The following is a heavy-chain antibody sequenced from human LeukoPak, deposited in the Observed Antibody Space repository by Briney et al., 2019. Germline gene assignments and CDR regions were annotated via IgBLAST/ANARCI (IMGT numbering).Heavy chain of an antibody. CDR3: ARDRGCTNGVCYTVQAFDI. Sequence: SSETLSLTCTVSGGSISSYYWSWIRQPPGRGLEWIGYIYYSGSTNYNPSLKSRVTISVDTSKNQLSLKLSSVTAADTAVYYCARDRGCTNGVCYTVQAFDIWGQGTMVTVSS. CDR1: GGSISSYY. D-gene: IGHD2-8*01. V-gene: IGHV4-59*01. J-gene: IGHJ3*02. CDR2: IYYSGST.